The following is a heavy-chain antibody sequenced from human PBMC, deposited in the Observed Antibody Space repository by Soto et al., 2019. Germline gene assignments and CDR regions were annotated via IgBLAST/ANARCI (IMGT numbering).Heavy chain of an antibody. CDR1: GGTFSSYA. CDR3: ARTWVNAFDI. D-gene: IGHD1-26*01. CDR2: IIPIFGTA. J-gene: IGHJ3*02. Sequence: QVQLVQSGAEVKKPGSSVKVSCKASGGTFSSYAISWVRQAPGLGLEWMGGIIPIFGTANYAQKFQGRVTITADESTSAADMELSSLRSEDTAVYCCARTWVNAFDIWGQGTMVTVSS. V-gene: IGHV1-69*12.